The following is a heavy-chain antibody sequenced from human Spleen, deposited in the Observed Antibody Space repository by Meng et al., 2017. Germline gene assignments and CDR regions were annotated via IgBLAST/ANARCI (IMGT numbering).Heavy chain of an antibody. Sequence: QVKLKRWGAGLLKPSEPLSLTCVVSGGSFSDYSWSWIRQPPGKGLEWIGEINHSGATNYNPSLKSRVTISVDTSKNQFSLKLNSVTAADTAIYYCARRRLYDFWSGSTPFDYWGQGTLVTVSS. J-gene: IGHJ4*02. D-gene: IGHD3-3*01. CDR3: ARRRLYDFWSGSTPFDY. CDR1: GGSFSDYS. CDR2: INHSGAT. V-gene: IGHV4-34*01.